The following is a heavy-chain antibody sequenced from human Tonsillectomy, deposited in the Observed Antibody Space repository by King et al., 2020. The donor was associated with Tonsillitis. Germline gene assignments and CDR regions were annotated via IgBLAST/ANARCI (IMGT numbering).Heavy chain of an antibody. V-gene: IGHV3-20*04. D-gene: IGHD3-10*02. J-gene: IGHJ4*02. CDR3: VPDPDYYVPAGNRYSFEH. Sequence: VQLVESGGRLVRPGGSLRLSCAASGFTFFNYGMSWVRQAPGKGLEWVSGITANGGDTAYADSVKGRFTISRDNGKQSLFLDMRNLRPEHTAFYFCVPDPDYYVPAGNRYSFEHWGQGVLVTVSS. CDR1: GFTFFNYG. CDR2: ITANGGDT.